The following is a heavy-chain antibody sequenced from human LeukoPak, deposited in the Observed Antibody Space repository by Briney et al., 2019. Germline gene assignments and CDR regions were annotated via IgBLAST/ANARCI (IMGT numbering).Heavy chain of an antibody. CDR1: GFTFSSYA. Sequence: GGSLRLSCAASGFTFSSYAMSWVRQAPGKGLEWVSAISGSGGSTYYADSVKGRFTISRDNAKNSLYLQMNSLRAEDTAVYYCARGKNGGITIFGVVIDGEYNWFDPWGQGTLVTVSS. J-gene: IGHJ5*02. CDR2: ISGSGGST. D-gene: IGHD3-3*01. CDR3: ARGKNGGITIFGVVIDGEYNWFDP. V-gene: IGHV3-23*01.